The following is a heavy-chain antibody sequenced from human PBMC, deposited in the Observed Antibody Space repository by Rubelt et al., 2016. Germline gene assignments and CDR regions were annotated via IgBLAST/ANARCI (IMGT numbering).Heavy chain of an antibody. D-gene: IGHD2-15*01. V-gene: IGHV4-34*02. J-gene: IGHJ3*02. CDR3: ARKMVDATRDVFEI. CDR1: GGSFSSYY. Sequence: QVQLQQWGAGLLKPSETLSLTCGFYGGSFSSYYWIWIRQPPGKGLEWIGEINHSGGTGYNPSLKSRVTISVDRSKSQFPLNRRAVIAAYTAVYYCARKMVDATRDVFEIWGQGTMVIVSS. CDR2: INHSGGT.